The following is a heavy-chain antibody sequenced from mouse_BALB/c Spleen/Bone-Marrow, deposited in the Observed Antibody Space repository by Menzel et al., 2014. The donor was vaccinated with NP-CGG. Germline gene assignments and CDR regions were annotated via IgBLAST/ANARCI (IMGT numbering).Heavy chain of an antibody. CDR2: ISNGGGSI. V-gene: IGHV5-12-2*01. D-gene: IGHD1-1*01. CDR1: GFTFSSYI. J-gene: IGHJ3*01. Sequence: EVQVVESGGGLVQPGGSLKLSCAASGFTFSSYIMSWVRQTPEKRLEWVAYISNGGGSIYYPDTVKGRFTISRDNDKNTLYLQMSSLKSEDTAMYYCASHYYDSSPFAYWGQGTLVTVPA. CDR3: ASHYYDSSPFAY.